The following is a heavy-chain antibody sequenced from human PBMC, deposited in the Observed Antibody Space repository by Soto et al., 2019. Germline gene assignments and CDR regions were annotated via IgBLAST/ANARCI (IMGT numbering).Heavy chain of an antibody. CDR3: ARYRREAVAGYTLDN. CDR2: VYNSGST. D-gene: IGHD6-13*01. CDR1: GGSISSNY. V-gene: IGHV4-59*01. J-gene: IGHJ4*02. Sequence: PSETLSLTCTVSGGSISSNYWTWIRQPPGKGLEWIGYVYNSGSTNYNPSLKSRVTISEDTSKSQFSLKVDSMTAADTAVYYCARYRREAVAGYTLDNWGQGILVTVSS.